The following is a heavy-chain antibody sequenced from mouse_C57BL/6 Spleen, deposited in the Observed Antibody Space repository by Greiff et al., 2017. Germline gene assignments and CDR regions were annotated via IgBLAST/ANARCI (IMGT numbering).Heavy chain of an antibody. Sequence: QVQLQQSGPELVKPGASVKISCKASGYSFTSYYIHWVKQRPGQGLEWIGWIYPGSGNTKYNEKFKGKDTLTADTSSSTAYMQLSSLTSEDSAVXSGARGGEITTVVPTWYFDVWGTGTTVTVSS. D-gene: IGHD1-1*01. CDR2: IYPGSGNT. CDR3: ARGGEITTVVPTWYFDV. J-gene: IGHJ1*03. V-gene: IGHV1-66*01. CDR1: GYSFTSYY.